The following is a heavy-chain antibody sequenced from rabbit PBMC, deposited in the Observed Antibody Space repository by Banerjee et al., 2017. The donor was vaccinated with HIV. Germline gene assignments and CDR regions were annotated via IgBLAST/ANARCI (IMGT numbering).Heavy chain of an antibody. Sequence: QSLEESGGDLVKPGASLTLTCTASGFSFSSTYYMCWVRQAPGKGLEWIACIYAGSSGTTYYASWAKGRFTISKTSSTTVTLQMTSLTAADTATYFCARGPPATTFEWLDLWGQGTLVTVS. CDR3: ARGPPATTFEWLDL. J-gene: IGHJ5*01. CDR2: IYAGSSGTT. V-gene: IGHV1S40*01. D-gene: IGHD5-1*01. CDR1: GFSFSSTYY.